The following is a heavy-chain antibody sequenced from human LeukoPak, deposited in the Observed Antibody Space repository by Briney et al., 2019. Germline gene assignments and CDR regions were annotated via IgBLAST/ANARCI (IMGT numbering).Heavy chain of an antibody. CDR1: GFTFSSYA. V-gene: IGHV3-23*01. Sequence: PGGSLRLSCAASGFTFSSYAMSWVRQAPGKGLEWVSAISGSGGSTYYADSVKGRFTVSRDNSKNTLYLQMNSLRAEDTAVYYCAKDSFDYYDSNGYYSPFQHWGQGTLVTVSS. CDR2: ISGSGGST. CDR3: AKDSFDYYDSNGYYSPFQH. J-gene: IGHJ1*01. D-gene: IGHD3-22*01.